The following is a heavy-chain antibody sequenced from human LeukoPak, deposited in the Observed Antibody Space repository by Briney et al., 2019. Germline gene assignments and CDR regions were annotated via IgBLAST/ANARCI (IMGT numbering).Heavy chain of an antibody. Sequence: GGSLSLSCAASGFTFSSYGMHWVRPAPGKGLEWVAVIWYDGSNKYYADSVKGRFTISRDNSKNTLYLQMNSLRAEDTAVYYCARVGYCSSTSCPFDYWGQGTLVTVSS. J-gene: IGHJ4*02. CDR2: IWYDGSNK. CDR3: ARVGYCSSTSCPFDY. D-gene: IGHD2-2*03. V-gene: IGHV3-33*01. CDR1: GFTFSSYG.